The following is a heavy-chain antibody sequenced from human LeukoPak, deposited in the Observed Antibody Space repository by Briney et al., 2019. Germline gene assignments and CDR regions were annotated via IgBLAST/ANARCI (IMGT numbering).Heavy chain of an antibody. CDR1: GYTFTGHY. CDR2: INPNSGGT. CDR3: ARIDSSGWSDQSFDY. V-gene: IGHV1-2*02. D-gene: IGHD6-19*01. J-gene: IGHJ4*02. Sequence: ASVNVSCKASGYTFTGHYMHWVRQAPGQGLEWMGWINPNSGGTNYAQKFQGRVTMTRDTSISTAYKELSRLRSDDTAVYYCARIDSSGWSDQSFDYWGQGTLVTVSS.